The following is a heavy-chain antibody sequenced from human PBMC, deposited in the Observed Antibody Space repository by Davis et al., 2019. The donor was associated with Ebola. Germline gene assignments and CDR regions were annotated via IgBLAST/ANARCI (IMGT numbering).Heavy chain of an antibody. V-gene: IGHV1-69*08. D-gene: IGHD5-24*01. Sequence: SVKVSCKASGGTFSSYTISWVRQAPGQGLEWMGRIIPIFGTANYAQRFQGRVTITADKSTSTVFMELSSLRSEDTAVYYCARGRDGFTYDYWGQGTLVTVSS. CDR1: GGTFSSYT. CDR3: ARGRDGFTYDY. J-gene: IGHJ4*02. CDR2: IIPIFGTA.